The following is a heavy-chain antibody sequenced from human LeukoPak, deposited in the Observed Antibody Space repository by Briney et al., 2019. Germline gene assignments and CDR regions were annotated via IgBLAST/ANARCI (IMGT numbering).Heavy chain of an antibody. D-gene: IGHD6-19*01. CDR3: ARDSGWGTGFDD. V-gene: IGHV3-23*01. CDR2: ISGCGGST. Sequence: GGSLRLFCAASGFTFSSYAMSWVRQAPGEGLEWVSAISGCGGSTYYAASVKGRFTISRDNAKNTLYLQMNSLRAEDTAVYYCARDSGWGTGFDDWGQGTLVTVSS. CDR1: GFTFSSYA. J-gene: IGHJ4*02.